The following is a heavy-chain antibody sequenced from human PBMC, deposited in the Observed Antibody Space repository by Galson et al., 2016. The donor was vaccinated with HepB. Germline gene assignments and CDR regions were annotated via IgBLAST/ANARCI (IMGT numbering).Heavy chain of an antibody. CDR3: ARESVILYSSDWGSHSMEV. CDR2: ISAYNGRT. Sequence: SVKVSCKASGYTFISYGINWVRQAPGQGLEWMGSISAYNGRTNYVQSLQGRVTMTTDTSTSTVHMELRSLRSYDTGIYYGARESVILYSSDWGSHSMEVWGKRTRLTVCS. J-gene: IGHJ6*04. CDR1: GYTFISYG. D-gene: IGHD6-19*01. V-gene: IGHV1-18*01.